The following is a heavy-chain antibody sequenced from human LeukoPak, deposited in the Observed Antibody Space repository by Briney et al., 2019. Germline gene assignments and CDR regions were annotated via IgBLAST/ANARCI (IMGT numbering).Heavy chain of an antibody. CDR1: GYTFTGYY. CDR3: VRVRAGYNDAYDI. J-gene: IGHJ3*02. V-gene: IGHV1-46*01. CDR2: INPSGGST. Sequence: ASVKVSCKASGYTFTGYYLHWVRQAPGQRLEWMGIINPSGGSTNYAQNFQGRVTMTRDTSTSTVYMELSSLRSEDTAVYYCVRVRAGYNDAYDIWGQGTMVTVPS. D-gene: IGHD5-24*01.